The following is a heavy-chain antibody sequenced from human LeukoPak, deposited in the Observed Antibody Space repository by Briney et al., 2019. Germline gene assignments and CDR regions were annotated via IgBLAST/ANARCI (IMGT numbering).Heavy chain of an antibody. J-gene: IGHJ3*02. CDR2: ISYDGSNK. Sequence: PGRSLRLSCAAYGFTFSSYAMHWVRQAPGKGLEWVAVISYDGSNKYYADSVKGRFTISRDNSKNTLYLQMNSLRAEDTAVYYCASWGQVGHAFDIWAQGTMVTVSS. CDR3: ASWGQVGHAFDI. V-gene: IGHV3-30*04. D-gene: IGHD3-16*01. CDR1: GFTFSSYA.